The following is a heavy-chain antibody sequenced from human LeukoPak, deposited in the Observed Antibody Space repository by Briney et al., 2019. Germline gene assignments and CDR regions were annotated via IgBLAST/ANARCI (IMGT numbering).Heavy chain of an antibody. CDR3: ARADSGSYHPGRYFDY. CDR2: IYRGGSTDYA. Sequence: GGSLRLSCAASGFTVSSNYMSWVRQAPGKGLEWVSVIYRGGSTDYADYADSVEGRFTISRDSSKITLYLQMNSLRAEDTAVYYCARADSGSYHPGRYFDYWGQGTLVTVSS. CDR1: GFTVSSNY. V-gene: IGHV3-66*01. D-gene: IGHD1-26*01. J-gene: IGHJ4*02.